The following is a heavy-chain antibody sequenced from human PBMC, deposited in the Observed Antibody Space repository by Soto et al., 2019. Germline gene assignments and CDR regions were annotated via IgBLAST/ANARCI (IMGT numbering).Heavy chain of an antibody. J-gene: IGHJ5*02. CDR1: GFTFTRYS. D-gene: IGHD6-6*01. Sequence: GGSLRLSCAASGFTFTRYSMNWVRQAPGKGLEWVSSISSTTNYIYYGDSMKDRFTISRDNAKNSLYLEMNSLRAEDTAVYYCAKDLTRQLAYWLDPWGQGTQVTVSS. V-gene: IGHV3-21*06. CDR2: ISSTTNYI. CDR3: AKDLTRQLAYWLDP.